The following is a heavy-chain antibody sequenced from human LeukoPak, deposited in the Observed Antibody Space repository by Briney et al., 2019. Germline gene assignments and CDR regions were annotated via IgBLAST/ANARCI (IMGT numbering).Heavy chain of an antibody. CDR3: AKSSSSSCPQD. CDR2: IRYDGSNK. V-gene: IGHV3-30*02. Sequence: PGGSLRLSCAAAELTFSNYGMHWVRQAPGKGLEWVAVIRYDGSNKYYADFVKSRFTISRDNSKNTLYLQMNSLTAEDTAMYYCAKSSSSSCPQDWGQGTLVTVSS. D-gene: IGHD2-15*01. CDR1: ELTFSNYG. J-gene: IGHJ1*01.